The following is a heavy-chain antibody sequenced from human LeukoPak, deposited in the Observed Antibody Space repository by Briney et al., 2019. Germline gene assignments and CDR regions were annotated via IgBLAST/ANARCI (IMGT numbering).Heavy chain of an antibody. V-gene: IGHV3-21*01. CDR1: GFTFSSYS. D-gene: IGHD2-2*01. CDR2: ISSSSSYI. Sequence: PGGSLRLSCAASGFTFSSYSMNWVRQAPGKGLEWVSSISSSSSYIYYADSVKGRFTISRDNAKNSLYLQMNSLRAEDTAVYYCAREGCSSTSCYFDPWGQGTLVTASS. CDR3: AREGCSSTSCYFDP. J-gene: IGHJ5*02.